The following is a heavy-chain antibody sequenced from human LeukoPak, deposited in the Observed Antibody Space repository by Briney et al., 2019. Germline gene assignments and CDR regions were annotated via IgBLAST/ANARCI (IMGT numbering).Heavy chain of an antibody. CDR1: GGSISSGSYY. CDR3: ARARMMTNDAFDI. J-gene: IGHJ3*02. CDR2: IYTRGST. V-gene: IGHV4-61*02. Sequence: PSQTLSLTCSVSGGSISSGSYYWSWIRQPAGKGLEWIGRIYTRGSTNYNPSLKSRVTISVDTSKNQFSLKLSSVTAADTAVYYCARARMMTNDAFDIWGQGTMVTVSS. D-gene: IGHD3-16*01.